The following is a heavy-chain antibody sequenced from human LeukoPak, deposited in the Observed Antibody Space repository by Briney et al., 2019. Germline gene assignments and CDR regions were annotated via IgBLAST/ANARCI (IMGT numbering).Heavy chain of an antibody. Sequence: GASVKVSCKASGYTFTSYDINWVRQATGQGLEWMGWMNPNSGNTGYAQKLQGRDTMTTDTSTSTAYMELRSLRSDDTAVYYCARDARIQLWLRYYYYGMDVWGQGTTVTVSS. D-gene: IGHD5-18*01. CDR2: MNPNSGNT. V-gene: IGHV1-8*01. J-gene: IGHJ6*02. CDR3: ARDARIQLWLRYYYYGMDV. CDR1: GYTFTSYD.